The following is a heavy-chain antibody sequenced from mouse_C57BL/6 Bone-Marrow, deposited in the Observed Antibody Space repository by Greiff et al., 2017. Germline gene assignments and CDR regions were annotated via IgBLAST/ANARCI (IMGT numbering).Heavy chain of an antibody. CDR3: SRRYYDGYYVWFAY. D-gene: IGHD2-3*01. CDR1: GFTFSSYG. J-gene: IGHJ3*01. CDR2: ISSGGSYT. V-gene: IGHV5-6*01. Sequence: EVQLVESGGDLVKPGGSLQLSCAASGFTFSSYGMSWVRQTPDKRLEWVATISSGGSYTYYPDSVKGRVTISRDNAKNTLYLQMSSLNAEDTAMYYCSRRYYDGYYVWFAYWGQGTLVTVSA.